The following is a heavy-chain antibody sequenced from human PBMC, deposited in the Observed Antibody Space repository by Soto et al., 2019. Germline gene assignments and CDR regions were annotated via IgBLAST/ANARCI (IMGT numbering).Heavy chain of an antibody. V-gene: IGHV3-13*01. J-gene: IGHJ6*02. CDR1: GFTFSRND. CDR3: AKWDTHGIIPPTVGGNYYYYDIDV. D-gene: IGHD5-18*01. CDR2: IGTAGDT. Sequence: GSLRLSCAASGFTFSRNDMNWVRQATGKSLEWVSSIGTAGDTEYPGSVKGRFTVSRDNSKNTLYLQMHSLRAEDAAIFYCAKWDTHGIIPPTVGGNYYYYDIDVWGQGTRVTVSS.